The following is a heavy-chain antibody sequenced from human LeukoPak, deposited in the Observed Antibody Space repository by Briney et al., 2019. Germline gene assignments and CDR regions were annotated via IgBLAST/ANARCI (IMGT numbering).Heavy chain of an antibody. CDR3: ARASLVGAFDY. V-gene: IGHV3-30*02. CDR1: GFIFSTSA. CDR2: MQNDGNTK. Sequence: PGGSLRLSCAASGFIFSTSAMDWVRQAPGKGLEWVAFMQNDGNTKNYADSVKGRFTISRDNAKNTLYLQMNSLRAEDTAVYYCARASLVGAFDYWGQGTLVTVSS. J-gene: IGHJ4*02. D-gene: IGHD1-26*01.